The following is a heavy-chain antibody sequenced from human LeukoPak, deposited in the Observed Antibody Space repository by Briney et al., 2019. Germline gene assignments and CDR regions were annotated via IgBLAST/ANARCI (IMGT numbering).Heavy chain of an antibody. CDR3: ARVDGSCSGGSCPSGNWFDP. J-gene: IGHJ5*02. V-gene: IGHV4-4*02. CDR1: GFTFSSYEM. CDR2: IFHSGST. Sequence: GSLRLSCAASGFTFSSYEMNWVRQPPGRGLQWIGEIFHSGSTNYNPSLKSRVTISVDNSKNQFSLTLTSVTAADTAVYYCARVDGSCSGGSCPSGNWFDPWGQGTLVTVSS. D-gene: IGHD2-15*01.